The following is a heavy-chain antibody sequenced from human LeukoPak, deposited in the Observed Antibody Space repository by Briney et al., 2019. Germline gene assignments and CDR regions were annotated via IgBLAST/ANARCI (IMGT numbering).Heavy chain of an antibody. CDR3: ARDPPSNSWSISPGGSSFDY. Sequence: GASVKVSCKASGYTFTGYYMHWVRQAPGQGLEWMGIINPSGGSTSYAQKFQGRVTMTRDTSTSTVYMELSSLRSEDTAVYYCARDPPSNSWSISPGGSSFDYWGQGTLVTVSS. D-gene: IGHD6-13*01. CDR2: INPSGGST. V-gene: IGHV1-46*01. CDR1: GYTFTGYY. J-gene: IGHJ4*02.